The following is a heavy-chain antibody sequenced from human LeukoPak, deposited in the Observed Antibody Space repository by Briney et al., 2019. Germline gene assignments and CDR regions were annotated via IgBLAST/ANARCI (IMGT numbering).Heavy chain of an antibody. V-gene: IGHV3-30*04. CDR3: SRTGYFDI. CDR2: ISYDGNNK. CDR1: GFTFSSYP. J-gene: IGHJ3*02. Sequence: PGGSLRLSCAASGFTFSSYPMHWVRQAPGKGLEWVAVISYDGNNKHYADSVKGRFTISRDSSKSTLFLQMNSLRAEDTAVFYCSRTGYFDIWGQGTMVTVSS. D-gene: IGHD2-15*01.